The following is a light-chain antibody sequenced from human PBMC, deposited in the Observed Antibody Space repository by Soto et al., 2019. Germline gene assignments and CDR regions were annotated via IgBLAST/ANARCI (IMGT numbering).Light chain of an antibody. CDR1: QSVSAN. Sequence: EIVMTQSPATLSVSPGERATLSCRASQSVSANLAWYQQKPGQAPRLLIYGASTRATGIPARFSGSGSGTEFTLTISSLQSEDFAVYYCQQYSSLWTFGQGTKVDI. V-gene: IGKV3-15*01. CDR3: QQYSSLWT. J-gene: IGKJ1*01. CDR2: GAS.